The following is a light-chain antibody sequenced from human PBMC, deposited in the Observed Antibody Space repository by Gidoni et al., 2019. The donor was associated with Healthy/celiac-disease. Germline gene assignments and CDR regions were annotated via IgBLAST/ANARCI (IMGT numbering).Light chain of an antibody. CDR1: QSISSY. CDR3: QQSYSTPQT. J-gene: IGKJ1*01. CDR2: AAS. Sequence: DIQMTQSPSSLSASVGDRVTITCRASQSISSYLNWYQQKPGKAPKLLIYAASSLQSGVPSRFSGSGSGTDFTLTISILQPEDFATYYCQQSYSTPQTFGPGTKVEIK. V-gene: IGKV1-39*01.